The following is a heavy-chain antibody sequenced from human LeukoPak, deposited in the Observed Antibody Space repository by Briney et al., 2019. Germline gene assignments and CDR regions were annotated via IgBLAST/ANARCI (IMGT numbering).Heavy chain of an antibody. CDR3: ARPPYDSSGYHYDQYYYYYMDV. CDR2: ISSSSSYI. CDR1: GFTFSSYS. V-gene: IGHV3-21*01. D-gene: IGHD3-22*01. J-gene: IGHJ6*03. Sequence: GGSLRLSCAASGFTFSSYSMNWVRQAPGKGLEWVSSISSSSSYIYYADSVKGRFTISRDNAKSSLYLQMNSLRAEDTAVYYCARPPYDSSGYHYDQYYYYYMDVWGKGTTVTVSS.